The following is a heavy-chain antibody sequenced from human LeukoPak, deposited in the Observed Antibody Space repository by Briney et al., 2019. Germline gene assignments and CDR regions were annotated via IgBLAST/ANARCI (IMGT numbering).Heavy chain of an antibody. CDR1: VYTLTELS. J-gene: IGHJ5*02. CDR3: ATNRLTIFGVVAGFDP. D-gene: IGHD3-3*01. Sequence: ASVKVSCKVSVYTLTELSMHWVRQAPGKGREGMGGFDPEDGETIYAQKFQGRVTMTEDTSTDTAYMELSSLRSEDTAVYYCATNRLTIFGVVAGFDPWGQGTLVTVS. CDR2: FDPEDGET. V-gene: IGHV1-24*01.